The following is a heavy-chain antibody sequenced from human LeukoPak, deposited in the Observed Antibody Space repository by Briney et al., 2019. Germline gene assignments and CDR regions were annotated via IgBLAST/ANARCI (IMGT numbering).Heavy chain of an antibody. Sequence: SVKVSCKASGGTFSSYAISWVRQAPGQGLEWMGGIIPIFGTANYAQKFQGRVTITTDESTSTAYMELSSLRSEDTTVYYCARGGTGPVASWELTYYYYYMDVWGKGTTVTVSS. D-gene: IGHD1-26*01. J-gene: IGHJ6*03. V-gene: IGHV1-69*05. CDR1: GGTFSSYA. CDR2: IIPIFGTA. CDR3: ARGGTGPVASWELTYYYYYMDV.